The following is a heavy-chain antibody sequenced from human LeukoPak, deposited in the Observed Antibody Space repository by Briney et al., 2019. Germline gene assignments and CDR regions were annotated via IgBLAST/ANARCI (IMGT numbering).Heavy chain of an antibody. J-gene: IGHJ6*04. D-gene: IGHD3-9*01. CDR3: ARETYYDILTGISGGMDV. CDR2: ISGSGSTI. CDR1: GFTFSSYE. Sequence: QPGGPLRLSCAASGFTFSSYEMNWVRQAPGKGLEWVSYISGSGSTIYYADSVKGRFTISRDNAKNSLYLQMNSLRAEDTAVYYCARETYYDILTGISGGMDVWGKGTTVTVSS. V-gene: IGHV3-48*03.